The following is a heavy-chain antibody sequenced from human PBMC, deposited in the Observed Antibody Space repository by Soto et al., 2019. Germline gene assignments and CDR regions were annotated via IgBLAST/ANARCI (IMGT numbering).Heavy chain of an antibody. CDR2: ISGSGGST. V-gene: IGHV3-23*01. Sequence: GGSMRLSSAASGFTFSSYSMSWVRQAPGKGLEWVSAISGSGGSTYYADSVNGRFTISRDNSKNTLYLQMDSLRAEDTAVYYCAKLYSSSWYSWFDPWGQGTLVTVSS. CDR3: AKLYSSSWYSWFDP. CDR1: GFTFSSYS. J-gene: IGHJ5*02. D-gene: IGHD6-13*01.